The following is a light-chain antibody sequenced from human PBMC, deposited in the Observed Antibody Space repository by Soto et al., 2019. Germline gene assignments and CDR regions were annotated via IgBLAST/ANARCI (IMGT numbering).Light chain of an antibody. CDR3: QQSYNYPRT. CDR2: SAS. V-gene: IGKV1-39*01. CDR1: QSIDNY. J-gene: IGKJ5*01. Sequence: SQMTQFPSSRHAGGYHRIGITCRAGQSIDNYLNWYQQTKGKAPKLLISSASSLQSAVPSRFRANRSCTDSTLPLSSLHPEDFDTYYCQQSYNYPRTFGQGTRLEIK.